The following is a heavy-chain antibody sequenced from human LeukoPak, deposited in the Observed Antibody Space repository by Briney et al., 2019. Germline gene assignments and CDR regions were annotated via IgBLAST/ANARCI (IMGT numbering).Heavy chain of an antibody. V-gene: IGHV4-4*07. CDR1: GGSTSGYY. Sequence: SETLSLTCPVPGGSTSGYYGSWIRQPAGKGLEWIGRIYTSGSTNYNPSLKSRVTISVDNSKNQFSPKLNSVTAADTAVYYCARGDSSGWVFDYWGQGTLVTVSS. J-gene: IGHJ4*02. D-gene: IGHD6-19*01. CDR3: ARGDSSGWVFDY. CDR2: IYTSGST.